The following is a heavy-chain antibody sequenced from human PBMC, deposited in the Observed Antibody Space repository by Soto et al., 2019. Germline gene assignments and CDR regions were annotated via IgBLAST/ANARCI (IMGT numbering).Heavy chain of an antibody. V-gene: IGHV1-69*13. CDR3: AIYYDSSGYTRGAAAFDI. Sequence: SVKVSCKASGGTFSSYAISWVRQAPGQGLEWMGGIIPIFGTANYAQKFQGRVTITADESTSTAYMELSSLRSEDTAVYYCAIYYDSSGYTRGAAAFDIWGQVTMVTVSS. D-gene: IGHD3-22*01. CDR2: IIPIFGTA. J-gene: IGHJ3*02. CDR1: GGTFSSYA.